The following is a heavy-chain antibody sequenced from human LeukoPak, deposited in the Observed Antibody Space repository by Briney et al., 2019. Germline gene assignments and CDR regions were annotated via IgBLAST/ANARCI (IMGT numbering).Heavy chain of an antibody. J-gene: IGHJ4*02. CDR2: ISAYNGSS. D-gene: IGHD3-22*01. CDR1: GYTFTSYG. V-gene: IGHV1-18*01. Sequence: ASVKVSCKASGYTFTSYGISWVRQAPGQGLEWMGWISAYNGSSNYAQKLQGRVTMTTDTSTSTAYMELRSLRSDDTAVYYCARAKDSSGFWVYWGQGTLVTVSS. CDR3: ARAKDSSGFWVY.